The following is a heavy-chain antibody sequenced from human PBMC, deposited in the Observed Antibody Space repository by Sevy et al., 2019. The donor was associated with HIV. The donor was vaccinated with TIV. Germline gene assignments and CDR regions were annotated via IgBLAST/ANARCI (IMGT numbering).Heavy chain of an antibody. CDR3: ARDRLDGYYYGMDV. D-gene: IGHD1-1*01. J-gene: IGHJ6*02. CDR1: GFTFSSYS. V-gene: IGHV3-21*01. Sequence: GESLKISCAASGFTFSSYSMNWVRQAPGKGLEWVSSISSRSSYIYYADSVKGRFTISRDNAKNSLYLQMNSLRAEDTAVYYCARDRLDGYYYGMDVWGQWTTVTVSS. CDR2: ISSRSSYI.